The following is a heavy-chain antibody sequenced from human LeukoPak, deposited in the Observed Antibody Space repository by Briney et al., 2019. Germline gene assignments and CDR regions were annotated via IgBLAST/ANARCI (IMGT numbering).Heavy chain of an antibody. CDR1: GGSISSTNW. CDR3: AREGGPFRPLDY. Sequence: SETLSLTCGVSGGSISSTNWWTWVRQPPGRVLERSGVVNVLGNNNYNSSLESRVTISINKSENHVSMKLTSVTAADTAVYYGAREGGPFRPLDYSGQGTLVTVSS. D-gene: IGHD2/OR15-2a*01. CDR2: VNVLGNN. J-gene: IGHJ4*02. V-gene: IGHV4/OR15-8*02.